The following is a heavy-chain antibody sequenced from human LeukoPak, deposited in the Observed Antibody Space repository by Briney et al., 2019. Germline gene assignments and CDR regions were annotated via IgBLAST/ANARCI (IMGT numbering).Heavy chain of an antibody. CDR3: ARVGASYYYDSSGLLVY. D-gene: IGHD3-22*01. CDR1: GFTFSSYA. J-gene: IGHJ4*02. CDR2: ISGSGGST. V-gene: IGHV3-23*01. Sequence: GGSLRLSCAASGFTFSSYAMSWVRQAPGKGLEWVSAISGSGGSTYYADSVKGRFTISRDNSKNTLYLQMNSLRAEDTAVYYCARVGASYYYDSSGLLVYWGQGTLVTVSS.